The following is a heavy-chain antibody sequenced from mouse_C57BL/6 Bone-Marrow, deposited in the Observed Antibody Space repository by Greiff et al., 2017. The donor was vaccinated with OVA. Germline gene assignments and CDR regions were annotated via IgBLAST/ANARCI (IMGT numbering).Heavy chain of an antibody. D-gene: IGHD1-1*01. CDR1: GFTFTDYY. Sequence: DVMLVESGGGLVQPGASLRLSCAASGFTFTDYYMSWVRQPPGQAPEWLALIRNKANGYTSEYTASVKGRFTISRANSQNIIYLHMITRRAEDSATYYCVKVYGEDWYLDVWGKGTTVTVSA. V-gene: IGHV7-4*01. J-gene: IGHJ1*03. CDR2: IRNKANGYTS. CDR3: VKVYGEDWYLDV.